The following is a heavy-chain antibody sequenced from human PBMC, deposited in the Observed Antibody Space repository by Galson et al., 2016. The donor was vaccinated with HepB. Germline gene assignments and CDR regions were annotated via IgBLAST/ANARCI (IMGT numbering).Heavy chain of an antibody. J-gene: IGHJ4*02. V-gene: IGHV1-18*01. CDR1: GYSFTSYG. D-gene: IGHD3-3*01. CDR2: TSVYDANT. Sequence: SVKVSCKASGYSFTSYGISWVRQAPGQGLEWMGWTSVYDANTNYAHKLQGRVTMNTDTSTSTAYMELTSQSSDDTAVYYCARVEGSTIFGVVITPYYFDYWGQGTLVTVSS. CDR3: ARVEGSTIFGVVITPYYFDY.